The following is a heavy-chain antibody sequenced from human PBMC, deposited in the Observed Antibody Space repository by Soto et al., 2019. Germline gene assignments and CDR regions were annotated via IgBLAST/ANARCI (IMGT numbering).Heavy chain of an antibody. CDR3: ASLYDYIWGSYRPTFDY. Sequence: PGGSLRLSCAASGFTFSSYSMNWVRQAPGKGLEWVSSISSSSSYIYYADSVKGRFTISRDNAKNSLYLQMNSLRAEDTAVYYCASLYDYIWGSYRPTFDYWGQGTLVTVSS. CDR2: ISSSSSYI. CDR1: GFTFSSYS. V-gene: IGHV3-21*01. D-gene: IGHD3-16*02. J-gene: IGHJ4*02.